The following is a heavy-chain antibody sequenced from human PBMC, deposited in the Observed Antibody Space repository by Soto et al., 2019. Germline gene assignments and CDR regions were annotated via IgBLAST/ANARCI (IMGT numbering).Heavy chain of an antibody. CDR1: GVSISSHDW. J-gene: IGHJ4*02. Sequence: QVQLQESGPGLVKPSGTLSLTCAVSGVSISSHDWWTWVRQPPGKGLEGIGESHQSANTNYNSSLESLATILVDKSKNQFSLNLSSVTVADTAVYYCATRDTSRFYWGQGTLVTVSS. V-gene: IGHV4-4*02. CDR2: SHQSANT. D-gene: IGHD6-13*01. CDR3: ATRDTSRFY.